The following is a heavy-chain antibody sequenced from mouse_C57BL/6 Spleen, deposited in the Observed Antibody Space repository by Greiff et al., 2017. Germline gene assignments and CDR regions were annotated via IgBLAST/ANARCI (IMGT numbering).Heavy chain of an antibody. CDR2: IYPGSGST. D-gene: IGHD1-1*02. J-gene: IGHJ3*01. V-gene: IGHV1-55*01. CDR1: GYTFTSYW. CDR3: AREGYGSYWFAY. Sequence: VQLQQPGAELVKPGASVKMSCKASGYTFTSYWITWVKQRPGQGLEWIGDIYPGSGSTNYNEKFKSKATLTVDTSSSTAYMQLSSLTSEDSAVYYCAREGYGSYWFAYWGQGTLVTVSA.